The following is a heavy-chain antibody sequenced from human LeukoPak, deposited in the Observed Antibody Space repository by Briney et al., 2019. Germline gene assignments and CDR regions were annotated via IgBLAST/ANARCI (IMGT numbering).Heavy chain of an antibody. D-gene: IGHD3-10*01. V-gene: IGHV4-34*01. CDR1: GGSFSGYY. J-gene: IGHJ4*02. Sequence: SETLSLTCAVYGGSFSGYYWSWIRQPPGKGLEWIGEINHSGSTNYNPSLKSRVTISVDTSKNPFSLKLSSATAADTAVYYCARGRITMVQGVKAPDYWGQGTLVTVSS. CDR2: INHSGST. CDR3: ARGRITMVQGVKAPDY.